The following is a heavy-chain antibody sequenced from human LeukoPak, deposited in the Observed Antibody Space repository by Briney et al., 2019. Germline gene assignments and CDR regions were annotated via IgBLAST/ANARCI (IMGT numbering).Heavy chain of an antibody. V-gene: IGHV1-46*01. D-gene: IGHD3-22*01. J-gene: IGHJ4*02. CDR1: GYTFTSYY. CDR2: INPSGGST. CDR3: ASKTRTYYYDSSGPNYPH. Sequence: GASVKVSCKASGYTFTSYYMHWVRQAPGQGLEWMGIINPSGGSTSYAQKFQGRVTMTRDMSTSTVYMELSSLRSEDTAVYYCASKTRTYYYDSSGPNYPHWGQGTLVTVSS.